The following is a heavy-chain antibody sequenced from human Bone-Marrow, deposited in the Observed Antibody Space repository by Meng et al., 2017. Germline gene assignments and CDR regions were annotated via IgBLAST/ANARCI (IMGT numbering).Heavy chain of an antibody. CDR1: GGSISSGNHY. Sequence: QVQLQESDPGLVNPSQTLSLPCTVSGGSISSGNHYWSWIRQHPGKGLEYIGYIYYSGSTCYNPSLKSRVIISVDTSKNQFSLRLNSVTAADTAVYYCASLYGDSSVWYLDLWGRGTLVTVSS. V-gene: IGHV4-31*03. CDR2: IYYSGST. CDR3: ASLYGDSSVWYLDL. D-gene: IGHD4-17*01. J-gene: IGHJ2*01.